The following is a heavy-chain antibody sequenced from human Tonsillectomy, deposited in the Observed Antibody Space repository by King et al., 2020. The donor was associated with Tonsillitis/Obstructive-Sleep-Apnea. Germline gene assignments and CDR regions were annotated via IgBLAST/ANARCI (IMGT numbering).Heavy chain of an antibody. Sequence: VQLLESGGGLLQPGGSLRLSCAASGFTFSSNAMSWVRQAPGKGPEWVSAISGGGGSTYYADSVKGRFTISRDNSKNTLYLQMNSLRAEDTAVYYCAKEVPGDGTFYIDYWGQGTLVTVSS. CDR3: AKEVPGDGTFYIDY. V-gene: IGHV3-23*01. CDR1: GFTFSSNA. J-gene: IGHJ4*02. CDR2: ISGGGGST. D-gene: IGHD2-21*01.